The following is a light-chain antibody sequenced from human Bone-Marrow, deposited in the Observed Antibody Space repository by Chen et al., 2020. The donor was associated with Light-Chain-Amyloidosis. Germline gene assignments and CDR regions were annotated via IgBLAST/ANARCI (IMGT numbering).Light chain of an antibody. CDR3: QVWDRSSDRPV. CDR1: NIGSTS. V-gene: IGLV3-21*02. Sequence: SYVLTQPSSVSVAPGQTATTACGGNNIGSTSVHWYQQTPGQAPLLVVYDDSDRPSGIPERLSGSNSGNTATLTISRVEAGDEAYYYCQVWDRSSDRPVFGGGTKLTVL. CDR2: DDS. J-gene: IGLJ3*02.